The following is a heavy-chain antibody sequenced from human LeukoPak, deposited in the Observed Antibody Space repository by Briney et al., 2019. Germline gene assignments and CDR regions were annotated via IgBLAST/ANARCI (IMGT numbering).Heavy chain of an antibody. Sequence: ASVKVSCKASGYTFTGYYMHWVRQAPGQGLEWMGWFNPNSGGTNYAQKFQGRVTMTRDTSISTAYMELSRLRSDDTAVYYCARNLGYYGSGSYFSQTDYWGQGTLVTVSS. CDR3: ARNLGYYGSGSYFSQTDY. J-gene: IGHJ4*02. CDR2: FNPNSGGT. CDR1: GYTFTGYY. V-gene: IGHV1-2*02. D-gene: IGHD3-10*01.